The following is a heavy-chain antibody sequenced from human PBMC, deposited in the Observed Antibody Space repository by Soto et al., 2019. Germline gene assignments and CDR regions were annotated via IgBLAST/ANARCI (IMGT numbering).Heavy chain of an antibody. CDR1: GFTFTNYY. Sequence: EVQLEESGGGLVQPGGSLRLSCVASGFTFTNYYINWIRQAPGKGLEWVANIRQDGSEAFYVDSVRGRFTMTRDNAKNSVYLQMNSLRVEDTAVYYCATLPGGSGLDVWGRGTTVGVSS. CDR2: IRQDGSEA. J-gene: IGHJ6*02. V-gene: IGHV3-7*03. CDR3: ATLPGGSGLDV. D-gene: IGHD3-10*01.